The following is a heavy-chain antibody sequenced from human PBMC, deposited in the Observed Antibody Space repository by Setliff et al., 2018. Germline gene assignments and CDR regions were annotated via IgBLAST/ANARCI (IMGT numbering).Heavy chain of an antibody. CDR1: GGSISSYY. D-gene: IGHD6-19*01. V-gene: IGHV4-4*07. Sequence: SETLSLTCTVSGGSISSYYWSWIRQPAGKGLEWIGHIYIGGSANYNPSLKSRVTMSIDASKNQFSLKLDSVTAADMAVYYCAREQWLDPPGYYYMDVWAKGTTVTVSS. CDR2: IYIGGSA. CDR3: AREQWLDPPGYYYMDV. J-gene: IGHJ6*03.